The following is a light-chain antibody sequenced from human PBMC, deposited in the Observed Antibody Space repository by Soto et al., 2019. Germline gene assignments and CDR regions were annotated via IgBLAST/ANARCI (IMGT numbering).Light chain of an antibody. CDR1: SSDVGGYDF. CDR3: CSYAGSYTFVL. Sequence: QSALTQPRSVSGSPGQSVTVSCTGTSSDVGGYDFVSWYQQHPGKAPKLMIYDVTKRRSGVPDRFSGSKSGNTASLTISGLQAEDEADYYCCSYAGSYTFVLFGGGTKLTVL. J-gene: IGLJ2*01. V-gene: IGLV2-11*01. CDR2: DVT.